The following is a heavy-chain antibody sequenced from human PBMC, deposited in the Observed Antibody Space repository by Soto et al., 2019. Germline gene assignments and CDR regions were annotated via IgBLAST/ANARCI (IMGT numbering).Heavy chain of an antibody. D-gene: IGHD3-22*01. CDR1: GGSISSTDYF. CDR2: IHHTGST. CDR3: ARQRDYYDTSGDSYFDY. V-gene: IGHV4-39*01. Sequence: PSETLSLTCTLSGGSISSTDYFWGWIRQPPGKGLEWIGSIHHTGSTYYNPSLKSRVTVSVDTSNNQFSLKLTSVTAADTAVYYCARQRDYYDTSGDSYFDYWGQGTLVTVS. J-gene: IGHJ4*02.